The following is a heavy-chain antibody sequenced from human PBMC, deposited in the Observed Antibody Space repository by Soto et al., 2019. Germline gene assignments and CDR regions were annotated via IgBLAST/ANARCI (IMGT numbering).Heavy chain of an antibody. Sequence: GGSLRLSCAASGFTFSTYSMNWVRQAPGKGLEWVSGISVSGDSTYYADSVKGRFTVSRDNSKNTLYLQMNSLRAEDTAVFYCAKERSSGWSFDYWGQGTLVTVSS. CDR3: AKERSSGWSFDY. V-gene: IGHV3-23*01. CDR1: GFTFSTYS. D-gene: IGHD6-19*01. J-gene: IGHJ4*02. CDR2: ISVSGDST.